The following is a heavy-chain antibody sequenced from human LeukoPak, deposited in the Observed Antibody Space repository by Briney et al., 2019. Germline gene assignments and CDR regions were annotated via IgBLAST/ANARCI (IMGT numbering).Heavy chain of an antibody. Sequence: SETLSLTCTVSGGSISSGGYYWSWIRQHPGKGLEWIGYIYYSGSTYYKPSLKSRVTISVDTSKNQFSLKLSSVTAADTAVYYCARDAYCSSTSCYGDAFDIWGQGTMVTVSS. CDR2: IYYSGST. D-gene: IGHD2-2*01. CDR1: GGSISSGGYY. V-gene: IGHV4-31*03. J-gene: IGHJ3*02. CDR3: ARDAYCSSTSCYGDAFDI.